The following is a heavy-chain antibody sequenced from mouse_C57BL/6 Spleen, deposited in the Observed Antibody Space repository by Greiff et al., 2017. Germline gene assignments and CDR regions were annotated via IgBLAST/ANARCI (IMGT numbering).Heavy chain of an antibody. CDR2: IHPSDSAT. V-gene: IGHV1-74*01. J-gene: IGHJ1*03. Sequence: VQLQQPGAELVKPGASVKVSCKASGYTFTSYRMHWVKQRHGKGLEWIGRIHPSDSATNYNQKFKGKATLTVDKSSSTAYMQLSSLTSEDSAVYYCAIAQLGPDVWGTGTTVTVSS. CDR3: AIAQLGPDV. D-gene: IGHD4-1*02. CDR1: GYTFTSYR.